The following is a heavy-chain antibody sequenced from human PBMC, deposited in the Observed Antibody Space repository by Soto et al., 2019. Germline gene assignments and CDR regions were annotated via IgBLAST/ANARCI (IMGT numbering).Heavy chain of an antibody. D-gene: IGHD3-22*01. CDR2: IYYSGST. Sequence: SETLSLTCTVSGGSISSGDYYWSWIRQPPRKGLEWIGYIYYSGSTYYNPSLKSRVTISVDTSKNQFSLKLSSVTAADTAVYYCARDGDYYDSSGYYWRYFDYWGQGTLVTVS. V-gene: IGHV4-30-4*01. CDR3: ARDGDYYDSSGYYWRYFDY. J-gene: IGHJ4*02. CDR1: GGSISSGDYY.